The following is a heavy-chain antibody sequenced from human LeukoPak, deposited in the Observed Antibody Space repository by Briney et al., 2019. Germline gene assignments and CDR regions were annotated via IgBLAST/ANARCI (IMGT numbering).Heavy chain of an antibody. D-gene: IGHD3-22*01. J-gene: IGHJ4*02. CDR2: IYYTGST. CDR3: ARSYYYDSSPFDY. CDR1: GGSISNNNYY. Sequence: PSETLSLTCTVSGGSISNNNYYWGWIRQPPGKGLEWIGSIYYTGSTYYNPSLKSRVTISGDTSKNQFSLKLSSVTAADTAVYYCARSYYYDSSPFDYWGQGTLVTVSS. V-gene: IGHV4-39*01.